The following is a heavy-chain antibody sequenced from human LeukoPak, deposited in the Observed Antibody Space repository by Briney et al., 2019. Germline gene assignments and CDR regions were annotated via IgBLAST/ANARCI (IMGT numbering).Heavy chain of an antibody. CDR3: ARHRYCRSTSCYTVGYYFDY. V-gene: IGHV4-38-2*01. CDR1: GYSISSGYY. CDR2: IYHSGST. D-gene: IGHD2-2*02. J-gene: IGHJ4*02. Sequence: SETLSLTCAVSGYSISSGYYWGWIRQPPGKGLEWIGSIYHSGSTYYNPSLKSRVTISVDTSKNQFSLKLSSVTAADTAVYYCARHRYCRSTSCYTVGYYFDYWGQGTLVTVSS.